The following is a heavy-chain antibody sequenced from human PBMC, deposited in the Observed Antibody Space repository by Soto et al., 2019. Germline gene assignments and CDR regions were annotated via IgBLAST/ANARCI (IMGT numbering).Heavy chain of an antibody. CDR1: GYTFTSYG. CDR3: ARGAYYYDSSGFRELGY. CDR2: ISAYNGNT. D-gene: IGHD3-22*01. V-gene: IGHV1-18*01. Sequence: ASVKVSCKVSGYTFTSYGISWVRQAPGQGLEWMGWISAYNGNTNYAQKLQGRVTMTTDTSTSTAYMELRSLRSDDTAVYYCARGAYYYDSSGFRELGYWGQGTLVTVSS. J-gene: IGHJ4*02.